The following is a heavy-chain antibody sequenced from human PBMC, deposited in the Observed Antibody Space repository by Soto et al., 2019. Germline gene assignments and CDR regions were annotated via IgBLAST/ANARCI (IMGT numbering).Heavy chain of an antibody. J-gene: IGHJ6*02. D-gene: IGHD3-22*01. V-gene: IGHV3-21*01. Sequence: PGGSLRLSCAASGFTFSTYSMNWVRQAPGKGLEWVSSISSSSSYIYYADSVKGRFTISRDNAKNSLYLQINSLRAEDTAVYYCARVVDYYDPYYYYGMDVWGQGTTVTVS. CDR3: ARVVDYYDPYYYYGMDV. CDR1: GFTFSTYS. CDR2: ISSSSSYI.